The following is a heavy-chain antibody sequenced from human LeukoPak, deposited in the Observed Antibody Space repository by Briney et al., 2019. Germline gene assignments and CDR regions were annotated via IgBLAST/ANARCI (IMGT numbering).Heavy chain of an antibody. Sequence: GGSLRLSCAASGFTFSDYYMSWIRQAPGKGLEWISFISSSGSTIYYADSVKGRFTISRDNARNSVYLQMNSLRAEDTAVYYCAELGITMIGGVWGKGTTVTISS. CDR2: ISSSGSTI. V-gene: IGHV3-11*04. CDR1: GFTFSDYY. D-gene: IGHD3-10*02. CDR3: AELGITMIGGV. J-gene: IGHJ6*04.